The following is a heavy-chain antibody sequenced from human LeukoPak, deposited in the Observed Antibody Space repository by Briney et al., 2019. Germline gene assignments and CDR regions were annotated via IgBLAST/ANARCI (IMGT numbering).Heavy chain of an antibody. D-gene: IGHD6-13*01. V-gene: IGHV1-46*01. CDR3: ARDPSAAAGITFDP. CDR2: INPTGGSA. J-gene: IGHJ5*02. CDR1: GYTFTDFS. Sequence: GASVKVSCKTSGYTFTDFSIHWVRQAPGQGLEWMGIINPTGGSAGFAQKFQGRVTMTRDTSTSTVYMELSSLRSEDTAVYYCARDPSAAAGITFDPWGQGTLVTVSS.